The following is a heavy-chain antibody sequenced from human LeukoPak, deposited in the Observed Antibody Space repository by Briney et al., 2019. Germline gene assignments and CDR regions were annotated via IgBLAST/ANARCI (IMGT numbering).Heavy chain of an antibody. J-gene: IGHJ1*01. V-gene: IGHV3-23*01. Sequence: TVKSYSVDCVRRRTVKKKEWVSAISGSGGSTYYADSVKGRFTISRDNSKNTLYLQMNSLRAEDTAVYYCAKHINVKAVADFQHWGQGTLVTVSS. CDR2: ISGSGGST. CDR1: TVKSYS. CDR3: AKHINVKAVADFQH. D-gene: IGHD6-19*01.